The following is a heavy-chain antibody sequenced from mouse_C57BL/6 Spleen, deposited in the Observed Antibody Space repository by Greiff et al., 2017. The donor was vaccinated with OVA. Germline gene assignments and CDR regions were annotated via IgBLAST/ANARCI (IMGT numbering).Heavy chain of an antibody. CDR2: ISDGGSYT. CDR3: ARDEIYYDYGRYFDY. V-gene: IGHV5-4*01. D-gene: IGHD2-4*01. J-gene: IGHJ2*01. Sequence: EVHLVESGGGLVKPGGSLKLSCAASGFTFSSYAMSWVRQTPEKRLEWVATISDGGSYTYYPDNVKGRFTISRDNAKNNLYLQMSHLKSEDTAMYYCARDEIYYDYGRYFDYWGQGTTLTVSS. CDR1: GFTFSSYA.